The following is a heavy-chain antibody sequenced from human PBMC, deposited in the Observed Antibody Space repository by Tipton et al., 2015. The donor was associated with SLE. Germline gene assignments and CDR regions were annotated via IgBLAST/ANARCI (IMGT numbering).Heavy chain of an antibody. J-gene: IGHJ6*02. Sequence: QLAQSGPEGKKPGASVKVSCKASGYTFTSYGISWVRQAPGQGLEWMGWISAYTGNTNYAQKLQGRVTMTTDTSTTTAYMELRSMRSDDTAVYYCARDSPYSGSFRYYYYYGLDVWGQGTTVTVSS. D-gene: IGHD1-26*01. V-gene: IGHV1-18*01. CDR1: GYTFTSYG. CDR3: ARDSPYSGSFRYYYYYGLDV. CDR2: ISAYTGNT.